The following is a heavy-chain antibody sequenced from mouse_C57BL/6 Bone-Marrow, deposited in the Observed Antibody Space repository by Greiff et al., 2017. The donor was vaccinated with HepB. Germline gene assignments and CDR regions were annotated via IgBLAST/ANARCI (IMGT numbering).Heavy chain of an antibody. Sequence: QVHVKQSGAELVRPGASVTLSCKASGYTFTDYEMHWVKQTPVHGLEWIGAIDPETGGTAYNQKFKGKAILTADKSSSTAYMELRSLTSEDSAVYYCTREVLRSFDYWGQGTTLTVSS. CDR1: GYTFTDYE. CDR2: IDPETGGT. D-gene: IGHD1-1*01. CDR3: TREVLRSFDY. V-gene: IGHV1-15*01. J-gene: IGHJ2*01.